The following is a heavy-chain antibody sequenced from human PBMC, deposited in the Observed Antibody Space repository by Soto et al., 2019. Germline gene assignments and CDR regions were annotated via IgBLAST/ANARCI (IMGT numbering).Heavy chain of an antibody. D-gene: IGHD6-19*01. V-gene: IGHV4-59*01. CDR2: IYYSGST. CDR3: ARYSGIAVAGNDY. J-gene: IGHJ4*02. CDR1: GGSISSYY. Sequence: SETLSLTCTVSGGSISSYYWSWIRQPPGKGLEWIGYIYYSGSTNYNPSLKSQVTISVDTSKNQFSLKLSSVTAADTAVYYCARYSGIAVAGNDYWGQGTLVTVSS.